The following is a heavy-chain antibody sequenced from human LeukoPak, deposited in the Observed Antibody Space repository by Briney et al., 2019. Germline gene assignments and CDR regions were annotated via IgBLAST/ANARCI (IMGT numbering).Heavy chain of an antibody. CDR3: ARDGDIAAAGLY. CDR1: GFTFSSYA. CDR2: ISYDGSNK. V-gene: IGHV3-30-3*01. D-gene: IGHD6-13*01. Sequence: PGGSLRLSCAASGFTFSSYAMHWVRQAPGKGLGWVAVISYDGSNKYYADSVKGRFTISRDNAKNSLYLQMNSLRAEDTAVYYCARDGDIAAAGLYWGQGTLVTVSS. J-gene: IGHJ4*02.